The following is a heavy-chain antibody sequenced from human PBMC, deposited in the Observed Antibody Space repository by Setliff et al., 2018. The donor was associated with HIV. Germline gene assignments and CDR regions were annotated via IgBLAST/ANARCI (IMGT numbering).Heavy chain of an antibody. V-gene: IGHV3-9*01. CDR2: SSWNSGSI. Sequence: PGGSLRLSCAASGFTFDDYAMHWVRQAPGKGLEWVSGSSWNSGSIGYADSVKGRFTISRDNAKNSLYLQMNSLRAEDTALYYCAKDIRHSGYDHFDYWGQGTLVTVSS. CDR1: GFTFDDYA. J-gene: IGHJ4*02. CDR3: AKDIRHSGYDHFDY. D-gene: IGHD5-12*01.